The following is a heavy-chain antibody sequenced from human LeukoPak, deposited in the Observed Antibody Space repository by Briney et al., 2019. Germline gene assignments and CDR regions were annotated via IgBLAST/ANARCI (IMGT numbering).Heavy chain of an antibody. V-gene: IGHV3-48*03. J-gene: IGHJ5*01. CDR3: STHRREPTKVRWFDS. Sequence: GGSLRLSCAASGFTFSSYEMNWVRQAPGKGLEWVSYISSSDSTTYYADSMKGRFTISRDNAKNSLYLQMNSLRAEDTAVYYCSTHRREPTKVRWFDSWGQGTLVTVSS. CDR1: GFTFSSYE. CDR2: ISSSDSTT. D-gene: IGHD1-26*01.